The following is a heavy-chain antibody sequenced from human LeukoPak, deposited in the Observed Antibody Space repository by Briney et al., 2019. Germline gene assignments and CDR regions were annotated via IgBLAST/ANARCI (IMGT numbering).Heavy chain of an antibody. CDR1: GYTFTSYA. Sequence: ASVQVSCKASGYTFTSYAMHWVRQAPGQRLEWMGWINAGNGNTKYSQKFQGRVTITRDTSASTAYMELSSLRSEDTAVYYCARGGRAYSSSWYNVWASSGPVWFDPWGQGTLVTVSS. D-gene: IGHD6-13*01. CDR2: INAGNGNT. J-gene: IGHJ5*02. V-gene: IGHV1-3*01. CDR3: ARGGRAYSSSWYNVWASSGPVWFDP.